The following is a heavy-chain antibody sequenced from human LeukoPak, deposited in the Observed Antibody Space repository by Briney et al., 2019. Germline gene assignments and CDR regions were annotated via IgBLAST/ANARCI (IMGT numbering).Heavy chain of an antibody. CDR3: ARVYDSSGYPTLYFDY. Sequence: ASVKVSCKASGYTFTGYYMHWVRQAPGQGLEWMGWINPNSGGTNYAQKFQGRVTMTRDTSISTAYMELSRLRSDGTAVYYCARVYDSSGYPTLYFDYWGQGTLVTVSS. CDR2: INPNSGGT. V-gene: IGHV1-2*02. D-gene: IGHD3-22*01. CDR1: GYTFTGYY. J-gene: IGHJ4*02.